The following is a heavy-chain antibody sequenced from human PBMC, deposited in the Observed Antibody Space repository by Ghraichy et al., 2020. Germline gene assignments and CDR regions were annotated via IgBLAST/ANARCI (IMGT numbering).Heavy chain of an antibody. CDR1: GDSISSYY. D-gene: IGHD3-9*01. Sequence: SQTLSLTCTVSGDSISSYYWSWIRQPPGKGLEWIGYIYYSGSTNYNPSLKSRVTISVDTSKNQFSLKLSSVTAADTAMYYCARLGDILTGPPDYWGQGTLVTVSS. CDR3: ARLGDILTGPPDY. V-gene: IGHV4-59*08. CDR2: IYYSGST. J-gene: IGHJ4*02.